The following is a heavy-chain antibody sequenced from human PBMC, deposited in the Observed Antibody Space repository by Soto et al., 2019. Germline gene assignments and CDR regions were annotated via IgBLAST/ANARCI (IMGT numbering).Heavy chain of an antibody. Sequence: EVQLVQSGAEVKKPGESLKISCQGSGYSFSTYWIAWVRQMPGKGLEWMGIIYPGDSDTRYSPSFQGQVTISADKSSTTAYLQWSSLKASDTAKYYCXXLPXXXSGYSDYWGQGTLVTVSS. CDR1: GYSFSTYW. CDR2: IYPGDSDT. J-gene: IGHJ4*02. D-gene: IGHD3-22*01. V-gene: IGHV5-51*03. CDR3: XXLPXXXSGYSDY.